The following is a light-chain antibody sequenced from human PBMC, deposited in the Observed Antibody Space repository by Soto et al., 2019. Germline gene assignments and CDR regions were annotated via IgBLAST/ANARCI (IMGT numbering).Light chain of an antibody. V-gene: IGLV2-14*01. J-gene: IGLJ1*01. CDR2: DVS. CDR1: SSDVGGYNY. Sequence: QSALTQPAAVSGSPGQSITISCTGTSSDVGGYNYDSWYQQHPGKAPKLMIYDVSNRPSGVSNRFSGSKSGNTASLTISGLQAEDEADYYCSSYTSSRYVFGTGTKLTVL. CDR3: SSYTSSRYV.